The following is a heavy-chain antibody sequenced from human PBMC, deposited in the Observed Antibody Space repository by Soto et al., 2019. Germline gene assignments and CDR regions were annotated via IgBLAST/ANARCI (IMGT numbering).Heavy chain of an antibody. Sequence: EVQLLESGGGLVKPGGSLRLSCAGSTFAFTSFDMSWVRQAPGKGLEWVADISVSGGNTYYADSVKGRFTISRDNYKYALYFEMNSLRAEDTAVYYCAKLECTSSFDYWYGVDVWGRATTVLVS. CDR2: ISVSGGNT. J-gene: IGHJ6*02. D-gene: IGHD3-3*01. CDR3: AKLECTSSFDYWYGVDV. V-gene: IGHV3-23*01. CDR1: TFAFTSFD.